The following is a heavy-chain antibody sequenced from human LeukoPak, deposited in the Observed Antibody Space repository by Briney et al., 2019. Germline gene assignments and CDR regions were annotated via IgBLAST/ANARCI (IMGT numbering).Heavy chain of an antibody. Sequence: SETLSLTCTVSGGSISSYYWSWIRQPPGKGLEWIGYIYYSGSTNYNPSLKSRDTISVDMSKNQFSLKLSSVTAADTAVYYCARLIHSGFDPWGQGTLVTVSS. J-gene: IGHJ5*02. V-gene: IGHV4-59*08. CDR3: ARLIHSGFDP. CDR2: IYYSGST. CDR1: GGSISSYY. D-gene: IGHD1-26*01.